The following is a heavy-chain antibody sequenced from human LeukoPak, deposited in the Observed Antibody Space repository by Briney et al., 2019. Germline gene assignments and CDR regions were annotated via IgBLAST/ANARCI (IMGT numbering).Heavy chain of an antibody. CDR3: AKDRGSGYHYFDY. CDR2: ISTSGESA. D-gene: IGHD3-22*01. J-gene: IGHJ4*02. CDR1: GFAFSSYA. Sequence: GGSLRLSCPVSGFAFSSYAMSWVRQAPGRGLEWVSVISTSGESAYYADSVKGRFTISRDNSKNTLYLQMNSLRAEDTAVYYCAKDRGSGYHYFDYWGQGTLVTVSS. V-gene: IGHV3-23*01.